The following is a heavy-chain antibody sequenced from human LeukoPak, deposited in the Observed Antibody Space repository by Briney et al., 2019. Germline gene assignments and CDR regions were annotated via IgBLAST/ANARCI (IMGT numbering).Heavy chain of an antibody. CDR3: AKDMGYCSSTSCIDYYYYYGMGV. J-gene: IGHJ6*02. D-gene: IGHD2-2*01. CDR1: GFTLDDYA. Sequence: GGSLRLSCAASGFTLDDYAMHWVRQAPGKGLEWVSGISWNSGSIGYADSVKGRFTISRDNAKNSLYLQMNSLRAEDTALYYCAKDMGYCSSTSCIDYYYYYGMGVWGQGTTVTVSS. V-gene: IGHV3-9*01. CDR2: ISWNSGSI.